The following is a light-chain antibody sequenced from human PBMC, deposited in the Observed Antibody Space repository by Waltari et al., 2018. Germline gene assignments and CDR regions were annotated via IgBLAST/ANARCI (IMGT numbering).Light chain of an antibody. Sequence: QSVLTQPPTVSAAPGQKVPISCSGSRSNIGNNYVSWFQHLPGSAPKLLIYDNDQRPSGIPDRFSGSKSGASATLGITRLQTGDEANYYCATWDDSLSGAVFGSGTEVTVL. CDR3: ATWDDSLSGAV. CDR2: DND. V-gene: IGLV1-51*01. CDR1: RSNIGNNY. J-gene: IGLJ6*01.